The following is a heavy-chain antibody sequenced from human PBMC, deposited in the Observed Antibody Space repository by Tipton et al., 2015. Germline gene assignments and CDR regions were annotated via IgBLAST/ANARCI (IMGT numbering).Heavy chain of an antibody. CDR1: GASVSSDSYY. J-gene: IGHJ4*02. CDR3: ARARGRHGGLFDS. V-gene: IGHV4-61*01. Sequence: TLSLTCTVSGASVSSDSYYWSWIRQPPGKGLEWIGYIQYSGSTNYNPSLKSRVTISVDTSKTQFSLKMRSVTATDTAVYYCARARGRHGGLFDSWGQGTLVTVSS. D-gene: IGHD4-23*01. CDR2: IQYSGST.